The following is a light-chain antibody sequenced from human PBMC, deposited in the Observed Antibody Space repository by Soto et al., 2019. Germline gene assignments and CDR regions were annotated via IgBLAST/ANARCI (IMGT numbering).Light chain of an antibody. V-gene: IGLV2-14*01. CDR2: EVS. CDR1: ISDVDDYKY. CDR3: SSYTSSSTLCV. Sequence: QSALTQPASVSGSPGQSITISCTATISDVDDYKYVSWYQQHPGKAPKLIIYEVSNRPSGVSNRFSGSKSGNTASLTISGLQAEDEADYYCSSYTSSSTLCVFGTGTKLTVL. J-gene: IGLJ1*01.